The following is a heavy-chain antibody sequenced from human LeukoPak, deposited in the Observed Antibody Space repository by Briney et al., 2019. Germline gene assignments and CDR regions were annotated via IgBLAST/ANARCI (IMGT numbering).Heavy chain of an antibody. D-gene: IGHD5-18*01. CDR2: INPSGGST. CDR3: ARGGRKAIGSRRPLDYFDY. V-gene: IGHV1-46*01. J-gene: IGHJ4*02. Sequence: ASVKVSCKASGYTFTRYYMHWVRQAPGQGLEWMGIINPSGGSTSYAKKFQGRVTMTRDTSTSTVYMELSSLRSEDTAVYYCARGGRKAIGSRRPLDYFDYWGQGTLVTVSP. CDR1: GYTFTRYY.